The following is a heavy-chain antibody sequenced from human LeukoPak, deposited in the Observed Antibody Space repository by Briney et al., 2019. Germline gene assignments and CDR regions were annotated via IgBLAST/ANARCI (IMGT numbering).Heavy chain of an antibody. CDR1: GFTFSVYA. Sequence: GGSLRLSCAASGFTFSVYAMSWVRQATGKGLEGVASISYSGGPTCYADSVRGRFTISRDNAKHTMYVKMNSQRAEDTALYYCAKERVIASRPDYFDYWGQGTLVTVSS. V-gene: IGHV3-23*01. D-gene: IGHD6-6*01. J-gene: IGHJ4*02. CDR3: AKERVIASRPDYFDY. CDR2: ISYSGGPT.